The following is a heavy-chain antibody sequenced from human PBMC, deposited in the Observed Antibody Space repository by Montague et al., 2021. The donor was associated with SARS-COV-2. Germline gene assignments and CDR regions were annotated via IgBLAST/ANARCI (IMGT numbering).Heavy chain of an antibody. CDR3: VRQPGQWLPREWFWFGP. V-gene: IGHV4-39*01. CDR2: IYYSGST. J-gene: IGHJ5*02. Sequence: SETLSLTCTVSGGSTSSTSYYWGWIRQPPGKGLEWIGSIYYSGSTYYNPSLKSRVTISVDTSKNQFSLKLSSVTAADTAVYYCVRQPGQWLPREWFWFGPWGQGTPVTVSS. D-gene: IGHD6-19*01. CDR1: GGSTSSTSYY.